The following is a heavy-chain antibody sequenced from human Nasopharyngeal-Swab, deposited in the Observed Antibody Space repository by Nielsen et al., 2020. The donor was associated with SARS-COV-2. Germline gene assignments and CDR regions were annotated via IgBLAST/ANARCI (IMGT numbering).Heavy chain of an antibody. V-gene: IGHV1-24*01. CDR3: ATGVIAARLLYYYGMDV. J-gene: IGHJ6*02. CDR2: FDPEDGET. D-gene: IGHD6-6*01. CDR1: GYTLTELS. Sequence: ASVKVSCKVSGYTLTELSMHWVRQAPGKGLEWMGGFDPEDGETIYAQKFQGRVTMTEDTSTDTAYMELSSLRPEDTAVYYCATGVIAARLLYYYGMDVWGQGTTVTVSS.